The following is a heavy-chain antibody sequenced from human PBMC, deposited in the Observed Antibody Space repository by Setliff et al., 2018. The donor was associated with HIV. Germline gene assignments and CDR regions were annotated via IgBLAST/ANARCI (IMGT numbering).Heavy chain of an antibody. CDR2: VDPEDGET. J-gene: IGHJ6*02. CDR3: ARGSLRGVLALGMDV. D-gene: IGHD3-10*01. CDR1: GYSFTTYF. Sequence: ASVKVSCKASGYSFTTYFMHWVRQAPGKGLEWMGRVDPEDGETIYAERFRGRISLTVDKSTGTAYMELNSLRAEDTAIYYCARGSLRGVLALGMDVWGQGTTVTVSS. V-gene: IGHV1-69-2*01.